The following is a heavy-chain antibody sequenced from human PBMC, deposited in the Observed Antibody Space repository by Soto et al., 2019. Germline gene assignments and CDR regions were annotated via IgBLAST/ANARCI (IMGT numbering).Heavy chain of an antibody. CDR3: ASDLVGASDSYGLDV. J-gene: IGHJ6*02. CDR2: IWHDGNNK. Sequence: EVSLRLSCAASGFTFSNYGMHWVRQAPGKGLEWVAIIWHDGNNKYYADSVRGRFIISRDNSKNRLYLQMNSLRAEDTAVYYCASDLVGASDSYGLDVWGQGTPVTVSS. D-gene: IGHD1-26*01. V-gene: IGHV3-33*01. CDR1: GFTFSNYG.